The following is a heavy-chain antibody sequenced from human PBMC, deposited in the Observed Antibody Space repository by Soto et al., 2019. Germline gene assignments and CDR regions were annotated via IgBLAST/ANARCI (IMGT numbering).Heavy chain of an antibody. V-gene: IGHV4-34*01. CDR2: INHSGST. Sequence: WTWLRQPPGKGLEWIGEINHSGSTSYNPSLKSRATMSVDTSKKQFYLKLTSVTAADTAVYYCARMYYYDSSGYHFDGGDYWGQGTLVTVSS. D-gene: IGHD3-22*01. CDR3: ARMYYYDSSGYHFDGGDY. J-gene: IGHJ4*02.